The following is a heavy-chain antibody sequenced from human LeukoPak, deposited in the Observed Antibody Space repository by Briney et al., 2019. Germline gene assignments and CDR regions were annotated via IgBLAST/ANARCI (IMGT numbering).Heavy chain of an antibody. Sequence: GGSLRLSVAAPEFTFSSYAMSWFGQPPGKGLDWASAISGSGGSTYYADSVKGRLTISRDNSKNTLYLQMNSLRAEDTAVYYCAKETNQAVAGALDYWGQGTLVTVSS. CDR2: ISGSGGST. D-gene: IGHD6-19*01. CDR3: AKETNQAVAGALDY. CDR1: EFTFSSYA. J-gene: IGHJ4*02. V-gene: IGHV3-23*01.